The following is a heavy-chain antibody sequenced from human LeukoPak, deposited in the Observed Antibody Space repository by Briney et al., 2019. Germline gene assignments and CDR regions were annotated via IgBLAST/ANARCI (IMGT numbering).Heavy chain of an antibody. CDR3: APNFFPGGTCYHAIDC. V-gene: IGHV3-23*01. CDR1: RFPFSNYA. Sequence: GGSLRLSCVASRFPFSNYAMSWVRQAPGKGLEWVSAICGDDGNTYYANSVRGRFTISRDNSNNTLYLQMNSLRVEDTAVYYCAPNFFPGGTCYHAIDCWGQGTLVTVSS. D-gene: IGHD2-15*01. J-gene: IGHJ4*02. CDR2: ICGDDGNT.